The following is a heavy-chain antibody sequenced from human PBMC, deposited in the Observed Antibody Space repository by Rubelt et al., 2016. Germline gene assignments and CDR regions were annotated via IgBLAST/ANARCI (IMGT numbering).Heavy chain of an antibody. J-gene: IGHJ6*02. CDR2: INHSGST. CDR3: ARVGIVGATNYYYYGMDV. Sequence: QVQLQQWGAGLLKPSETLSLTCAVYGGSFSGYYWSWIRQPPGKGLEWIGEINHSGSTNYNPSLQGVVTIAGATSKNRFSLKLSSVTAADTAVYYCARVGIVGATNYYYYGMDVWGQGTTVTVSS. CDR1: GGSFSGYY. V-gene: IGHV4-34*01. D-gene: IGHD1-26*01.